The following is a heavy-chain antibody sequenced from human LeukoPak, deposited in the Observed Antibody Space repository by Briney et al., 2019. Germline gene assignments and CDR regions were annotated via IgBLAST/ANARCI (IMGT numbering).Heavy chain of an antibody. CDR1: GYTFTGCY. CDR2: INPNTGVT. Sequence: GASVKVSCKASGYTFTGCYMHWVRQAPGQGLEWVGLINPNTGVTDYAQKFQGRVTMTTDTSISTAYMELSSLRSDDTAVYYCTRRSAATTGYTFWGQGTLVIVSS. CDR3: TRRSAATTGYTF. J-gene: IGHJ4*02. D-gene: IGHD2-2*02. V-gene: IGHV1-2*02.